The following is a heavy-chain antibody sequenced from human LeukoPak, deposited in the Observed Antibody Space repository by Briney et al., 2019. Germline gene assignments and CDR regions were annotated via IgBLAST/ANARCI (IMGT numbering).Heavy chain of an antibody. V-gene: IGHV3-53*01. CDR1: GFTFSSNY. Sequence: GALLLSSAASGFTFSSNYMSWVRPAPGRGLVWVSVIYSGGSTYYADSVKGRFTISRDNSKNTLYLQMNSLRAEDTAVYYCARAVGTAMVTGFDYWGQGTLVTVSS. CDR2: IYSGGST. CDR3: ARAVGTAMVTGFDY. D-gene: IGHD5-18*01. J-gene: IGHJ4*02.